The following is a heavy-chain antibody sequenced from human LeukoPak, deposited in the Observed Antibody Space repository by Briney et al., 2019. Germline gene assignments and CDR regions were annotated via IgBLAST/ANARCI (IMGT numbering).Heavy chain of an antibody. D-gene: IGHD2-21*02. CDR2: ISYDGNNK. J-gene: IGHJ4*02. CDR3: ARSIVVVTYLAY. V-gene: IGHV3-30-3*01. CDR1: GFTFSSYA. Sequence: GGSLRLSCAASGFTFSSYAMSWVRQAPGQGLQWVASISYDGNNKYYADSVRGRFTISRDSAKNTLYLQMNSLSTEDTAMYYCARSIVVVTYLAYWGQGTLVTVSS.